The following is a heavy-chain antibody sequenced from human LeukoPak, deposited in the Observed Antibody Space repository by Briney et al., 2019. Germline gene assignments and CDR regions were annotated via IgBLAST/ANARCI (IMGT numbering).Heavy chain of an antibody. J-gene: IGHJ6*02. D-gene: IGHD2-8*01. CDR3: ASDAGFPFVLYGMDV. CDR1: GYTSTGYY. CDR2: INPNSGGT. V-gene: IGHV1-2*06. Sequence: VASVNVSCKASGYTSTGYYMHWVRQAPGQGLEWMGRINPNSGGTNYAQKFQGRVTMTRDTSISTDYMELSRLRSDDTAVYYGASDAGFPFVLYGMDVWGQGTTVTVSS.